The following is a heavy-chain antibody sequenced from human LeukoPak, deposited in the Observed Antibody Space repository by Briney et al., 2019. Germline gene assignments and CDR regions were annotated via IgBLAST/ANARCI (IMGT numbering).Heavy chain of an antibody. J-gene: IGHJ5*02. V-gene: IGHV4-61*02. Sequence: SETLSLTCTVSGGSISSGSYYWSWIRQPAGKGLEWIGRIYTSGSSNYNPSLKSRVTISVDTSKNQFSLKLSSVTAADTAVYYCARGVGQQLVPRSYNWFDPWGQGTLVTVSS. CDR3: ARGVGQQLVPRSYNWFDP. CDR1: GGSISSGSYY. CDR2: IYTSGSS. D-gene: IGHD6-13*01.